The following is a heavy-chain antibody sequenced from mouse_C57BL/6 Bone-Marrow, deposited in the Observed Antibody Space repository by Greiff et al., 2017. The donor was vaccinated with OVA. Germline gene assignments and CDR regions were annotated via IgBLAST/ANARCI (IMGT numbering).Heavy chain of an antibody. CDR3: ARSDYYGSSPYD. CDR2: INPNYGTT. V-gene: IGHV1-39*01. D-gene: IGHD1-1*01. Sequence: VQLKESGPELVKPGASVKISCKASGYSFTDSNMNWVKQSNGKSLEWIGVINPNYGTTSYNQKFKGKATLTVDQSSSTAYMQLNSLTSEDSAVYYCARSDYYGSSPYDWGQGTTLTVSS. CDR1: GYSFTDSN. J-gene: IGHJ2*01.